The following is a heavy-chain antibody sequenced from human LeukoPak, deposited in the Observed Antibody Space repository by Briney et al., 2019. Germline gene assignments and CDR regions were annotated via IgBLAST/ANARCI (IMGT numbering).Heavy chain of an antibody. Sequence: GSLRLSCAASGFTFSDSYMSWIRQAPGKGLEWLSYISSSSTYINYADSVKGRFTISRDNAKNSLNLQMDSLRAEDTAVYYCARGAERLPLYWGQGTLVTVSS. CDR2: ISSSSTYI. D-gene: IGHD1-26*01. J-gene: IGHJ4*02. CDR3: ARGAERLPLY. V-gene: IGHV3-11*05. CDR1: GFTFSDSY.